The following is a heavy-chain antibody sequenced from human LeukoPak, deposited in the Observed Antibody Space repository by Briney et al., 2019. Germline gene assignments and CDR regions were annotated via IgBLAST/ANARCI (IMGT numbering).Heavy chain of an antibody. J-gene: IGHJ4*02. V-gene: IGHV4-4*07. Sequence: SETLSLTCTVSGGSISNHYWSWIRQSAGKGLEWIGRIYTSGSTDYNPSLKSRVTMSVDTSKNQFSLKLSAVTAADTAICYCARRISGFTGYAIWGQGALVTVSS. CDR1: GGSISNHY. D-gene: IGHD5-12*01. CDR3: ARRISGFTGYAI. CDR2: IYTSGST.